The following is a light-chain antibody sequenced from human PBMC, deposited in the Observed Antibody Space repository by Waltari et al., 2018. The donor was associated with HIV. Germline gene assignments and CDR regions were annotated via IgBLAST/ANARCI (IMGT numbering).Light chain of an antibody. Sequence: DIQVTQSPSTLSASTGDSFAITCRASQNIGDSLAWYQQKPGKAPKLLIHKASTLKIGVSSRFSGSGFGTEFILTIRNLQPDDFAIYYCQQYLDNWTFGQGTKV. CDR3: QQYLDNWT. V-gene: IGKV1-5*03. CDR2: KAS. CDR1: QNIGDS. J-gene: IGKJ1*01.